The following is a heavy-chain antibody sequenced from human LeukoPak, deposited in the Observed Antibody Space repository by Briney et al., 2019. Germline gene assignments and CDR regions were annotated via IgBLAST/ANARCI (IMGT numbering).Heavy chain of an antibody. CDR3: ARESNYYGSGPGWFDP. CDR2: IYYSGST. V-gene: IGHV4-39*07. CDR1: GGSISSSSYY. J-gene: IGHJ5*02. D-gene: IGHD3-10*01. Sequence: PETLSLTCTVSGGSISSSSYYWGWIRQPPGKGLEWIGSIYYSGSTYYNPSLKSRVTISVDTSKNQLSLKLSPVTAADPAVYYCARESNYYGSGPGWFDPWGQGNLVTVSS.